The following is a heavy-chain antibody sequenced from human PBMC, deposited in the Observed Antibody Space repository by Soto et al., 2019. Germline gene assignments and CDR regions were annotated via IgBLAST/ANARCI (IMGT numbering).Heavy chain of an antibody. D-gene: IGHD2-15*01. CDR3: AKRRGAGGHFDY. J-gene: IGHJ4*02. Sequence: DVQLLESGGGLVQPEGSLRLSCAASGFTFSSYAMGWVRQGPGKGLEWVAVVSIGGSTHYADSVRGRFTISRDNSKNTLSLQMNSLTAEDTAVYFCAKRRGAGGHFDYWSQGALVTVPS. CDR1: GFTFSSYA. V-gene: IGHV3-23*01. CDR2: VSIGGST.